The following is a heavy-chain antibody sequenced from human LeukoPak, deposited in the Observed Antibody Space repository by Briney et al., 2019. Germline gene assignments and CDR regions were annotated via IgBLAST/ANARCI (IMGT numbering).Heavy chain of an antibody. Sequence: PGGSLRLSCEDSGFNFLSYEFNWVRQAPGKGLEWIAYITSAGNNRYYADSAKGRFTISRDSSKNTLYLQMNSLRAEDTAVYYCAREHYFYYMDGWGKGTTVTVSS. CDR1: GFNFLSYE. CDR3: AREHYFYYMDG. J-gene: IGHJ6*03. CDR2: ITSAGNNR. V-gene: IGHV3-48*03.